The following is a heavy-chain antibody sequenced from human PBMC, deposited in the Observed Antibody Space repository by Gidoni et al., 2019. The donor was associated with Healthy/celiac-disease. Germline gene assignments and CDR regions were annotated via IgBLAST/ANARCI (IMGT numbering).Heavy chain of an antibody. CDR3: ARVLTRGLYDY. J-gene: IGHJ4*02. CDR1: GYTFTSYA. Sequence: QVQLVQSGAEVKKPGASVKVSCKASGYTFTSYAMHWVRQAPGQRLEWIGWINAGNGNTKYSQKFQGRVTITRDTSASTAYMELSSLRSEDTAVYYCARVLTRGLYDYWGQGTLVTVSS. CDR2: INAGNGNT. D-gene: IGHD3-16*02. V-gene: IGHV1-3*01.